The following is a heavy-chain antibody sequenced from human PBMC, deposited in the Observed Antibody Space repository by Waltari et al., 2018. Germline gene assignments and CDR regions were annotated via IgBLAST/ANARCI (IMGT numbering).Heavy chain of an antibody. V-gene: IGHV5-51*01. J-gene: IGHJ4*02. CDR3: ARQPLHSYGIRHFDY. CDR2: IFPGESNT. Sequence: EVQLVQSGAEVKKPGESLKISCEGSGYSFTRNWIGWVRQMPGKGLEWMGVIFPGESNTKYRPSFRGQVTISADNSITTAYLQWSSLKASDTAIYFCARQPLHSYGIRHFDYWGQGTPVTVS. D-gene: IGHD5-18*01. CDR1: GYSFTRNW.